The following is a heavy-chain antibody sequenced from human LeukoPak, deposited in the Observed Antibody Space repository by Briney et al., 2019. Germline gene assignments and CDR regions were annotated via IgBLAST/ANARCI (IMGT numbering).Heavy chain of an antibody. CDR1: GLSFSGAW. CDR2: ITSRNDGETT. D-gene: IGHD5/OR15-5a*01. V-gene: IGHV3-15*01. J-gene: IGHJ4*02. Sequence: GGSLRLSCATSGLSFSGAWVTWVRQPPGKGLEWVGRITSRNDGETTDYAAPVKGRFTISRDDSKNTIYLQMNSLKTEDTAVYYCNTDINTIYDKVHWGQGTLVTVSS. CDR3: NTDINTIYDKVH.